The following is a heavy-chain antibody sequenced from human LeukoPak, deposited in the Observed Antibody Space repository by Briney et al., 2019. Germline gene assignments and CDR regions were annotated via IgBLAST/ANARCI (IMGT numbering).Heavy chain of an antibody. V-gene: IGHV3-74*01. CDR3: ARDPDYEGWVGWFDP. Sequence: GGSLRLSCAASGFTFSSYWMHWVRQAPGKGLVWVSRINSDGSSTSYADSVKGRFTISRDNAKNTLYLQMNSLRAEDTAVYYCARDPDYEGWVGWFDPGGQGTLVTVSS. D-gene: IGHD4-17*01. CDR1: GFTFSSYW. CDR2: INSDGSST. J-gene: IGHJ5*02.